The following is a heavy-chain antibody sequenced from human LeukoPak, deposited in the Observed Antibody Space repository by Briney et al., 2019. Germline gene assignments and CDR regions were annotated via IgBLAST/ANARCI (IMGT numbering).Heavy chain of an antibody. CDR2: ISAYNGNT. Sequence: ASVKVSCKASGGTFSSYAISWVRQAPGQGLEWMGWISAYNGNTNYAQKLQGRVTMTTDTSTSTAYMELRSLRSDDTAVYYCARARSVWEDAFDIWGQGTMVTVSS. J-gene: IGHJ3*02. V-gene: IGHV1-18*01. CDR1: GGTFSSYA. CDR3: ARARSVWEDAFDI. D-gene: IGHD1-26*01.